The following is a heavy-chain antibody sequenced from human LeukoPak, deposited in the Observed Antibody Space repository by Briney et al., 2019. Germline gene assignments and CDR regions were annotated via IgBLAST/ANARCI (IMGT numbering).Heavy chain of an antibody. CDR3: AEKAWLLGAFDY. CDR2: INHSGST. CDR1: GGSISSSNW. V-gene: IGHV4-4*02. J-gene: IGHJ4*02. Sequence: SETLSLTCAVSGGSISSSNWWSWVRQPPGKGLEWIGEINHSGSTNYNPSLKSRVTISVDTSKNQFSLKLSSVTAADTAVYYCAEKAWLLGAFDYWGQGTLVTVSS. D-gene: IGHD3-9*01.